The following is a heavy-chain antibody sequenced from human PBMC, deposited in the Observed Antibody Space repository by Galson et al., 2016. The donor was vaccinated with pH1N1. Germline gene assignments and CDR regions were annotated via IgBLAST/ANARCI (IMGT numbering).Heavy chain of an antibody. V-gene: IGHV1-2*02. CDR2: INPENGDT. CDR3: ARIIRYSSGLDP. Sequence: SVKVSCKASGYTFTGHYMHWVRQAPGRGLEWMGWINPENGDTKYAQKFQDRVTMTRDTSNSTAYMEVNRLTSDDTAVYHCARIIRYSSGLDPWGQGTLVTVSS. J-gene: IGHJ5*02. D-gene: IGHD2-21*01. CDR1: GYTFTGHY.